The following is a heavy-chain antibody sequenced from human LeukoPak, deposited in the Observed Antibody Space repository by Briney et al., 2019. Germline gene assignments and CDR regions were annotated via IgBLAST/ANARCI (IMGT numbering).Heavy chain of an antibody. D-gene: IGHD2-2*02. J-gene: IGHJ2*01. Sequence: SETLSLTCTVSGYSISSGYYWGWIRQPPGKGLEWIGSIYHSGSTYYNPSLKSRVTISVDASKNQFSLKLSSVTAADTAVYYWASPIPEKKTRSYCYFDLGGRGTLVTVPS. V-gene: IGHV4-38-2*02. CDR2: IYHSGST. CDR1: GYSISSGYY. CDR3: ASPIPEKKTRSYCYFDL.